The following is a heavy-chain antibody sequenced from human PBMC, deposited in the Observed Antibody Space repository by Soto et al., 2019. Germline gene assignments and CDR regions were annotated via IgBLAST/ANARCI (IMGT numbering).Heavy chain of an antibody. CDR2: IISKAYGGTT. CDR1: GFTFGDYA. D-gene: IGHD3-3*01. V-gene: IGHV3-49*04. J-gene: IGHJ4*02. Sequence: PGGSLRLSCTASGFTFGDYAMSWVRQAPGKGLEWVGFIISKAYGGTTEYATSVKGRFTISRDDSKSIAYLQMNSLKTEDTAVYYCTRGGITIFGVVIPVPVYLGQGTLVNVSS. CDR3: TRGGITIFGVVIPVPVY.